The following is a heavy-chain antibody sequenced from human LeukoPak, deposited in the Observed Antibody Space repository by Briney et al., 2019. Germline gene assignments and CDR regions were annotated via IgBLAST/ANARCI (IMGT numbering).Heavy chain of an antibody. CDR2: ISGSGGST. D-gene: IGHD4-23*01. Sequence: GGSLRLSCAASGFTFSSYAMSLVRQAPGKGLEWVSAISGSGGSTYYADSVKGRFTISRDNSKNTLYLQMNSLRAEDTAVYYCAKGEDYGGNYFDYWGQGTLVTVSS. CDR1: GFTFSSYA. CDR3: AKGEDYGGNYFDY. V-gene: IGHV3-23*01. J-gene: IGHJ4*02.